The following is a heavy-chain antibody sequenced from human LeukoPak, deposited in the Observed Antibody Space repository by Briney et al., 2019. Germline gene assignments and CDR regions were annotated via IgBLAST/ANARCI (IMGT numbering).Heavy chain of an antibody. J-gene: IGHJ4*02. CDR3: ARDHISAYYDY. CDR1: GFTFSTCW. Sequence: GGSLRLSCAASGFTFSTCWMTWVRQAPGKGLEWVANINLDGSAEYYVGSVRGRFTISRDNSKNSLYLQMNSLRAEDTAVYYCARDHISAYYDYWGQGTLVTVSS. D-gene: IGHD1-26*01. CDR2: INLDGSAE. V-gene: IGHV3-7*01.